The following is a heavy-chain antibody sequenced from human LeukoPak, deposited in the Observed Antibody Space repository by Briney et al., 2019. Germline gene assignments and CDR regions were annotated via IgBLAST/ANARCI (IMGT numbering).Heavy chain of an antibody. V-gene: IGHV4-39*01. CDR3: ASGRDYWYFDL. J-gene: IGHJ2*01. D-gene: IGHD1-26*01. CDR2: IYYSGST. CDR1: GDSISSSRSY. Sequence: PSETLSLTCTVSGDSISSSRSYWGWIRQPPGKGLEWIGSIYYSGSTYYNTSLKSRVTISVDTSKNQFSLNLNSVTAADTAVYYCASGRDYWYFDLWGRGTLVTVSS.